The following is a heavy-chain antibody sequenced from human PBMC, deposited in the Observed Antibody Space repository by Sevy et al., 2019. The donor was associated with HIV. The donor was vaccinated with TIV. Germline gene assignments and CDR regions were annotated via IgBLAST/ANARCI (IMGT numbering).Heavy chain of an antibody. J-gene: IGHJ4*02. CDR2: IKSKTDGGTT. Sequence: GGSLRLSCAASGFTFSNAWMSWVRQAPGKGLEWVGRIKSKTDGGTTDYAAPVKGRFTISRDDSKNTLYLQMNSLKTEDTAVYYCSTDPSLVLRYFDLSNYWGQGTLVTVSS. CDR1: GFTFSNAW. V-gene: IGHV3-15*01. CDR3: STDPSLVLRYFDLSNY. D-gene: IGHD3-9*01.